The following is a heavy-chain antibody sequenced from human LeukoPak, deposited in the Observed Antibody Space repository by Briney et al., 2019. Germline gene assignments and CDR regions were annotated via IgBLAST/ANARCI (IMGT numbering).Heavy chain of an antibody. CDR1: GGSISSSSSY. CDR3: AARVRYFDWLFQYYFDY. CDR2: IYYSGST. V-gene: IGHV4-39*01. Sequence: SETLSLTCTVSGGSISSSSSYWGWIRQPPGKGLEWIGSIYYSGSTYYNPSLKSRVTISVDTSKNQFSLKLSSVTAADTAVYYCAARVRYFDWLFQYYFDYWGQGTLVTVSS. J-gene: IGHJ4*02. D-gene: IGHD3-9*01.